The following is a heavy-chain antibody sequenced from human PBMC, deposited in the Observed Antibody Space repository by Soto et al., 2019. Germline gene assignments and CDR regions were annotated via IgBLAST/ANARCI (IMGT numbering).Heavy chain of an antibody. J-gene: IGHJ3*02. Sequence: ASVKVSCKASGYTFTSYYMHWVRQAPGQGLEWMGIINPSGGSTSYAQKFQGRVTMTRDTSTSTVYMELSSLRSEDTAVYYCARDVERWLQSDAFDIWGQGTMVTVSS. CDR1: GYTFTSYY. V-gene: IGHV1-46*01. CDR3: ARDVERWLQSDAFDI. D-gene: IGHD5-12*01. CDR2: INPSGGST.